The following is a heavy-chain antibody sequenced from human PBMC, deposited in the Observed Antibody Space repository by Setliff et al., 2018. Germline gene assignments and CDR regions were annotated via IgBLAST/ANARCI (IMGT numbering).Heavy chain of an antibody. J-gene: IGHJ4*02. CDR1: GYISTSYG. V-gene: IGHV1-18*01. CDR3: TRSRAPRVVLAADFDL. D-gene: IGHD3-16*01. CDR2: ISAYNGNT. Sequence: ASVKVSCKASGYISTSYGITWVRQAPGQGLEWMGRISAYNGNTIYAQKFQGRVTVTTDTSTKTTYMELRSLTSDDTAVYFCTRSRAPRVVLAADFDLWGQGTLVTVSS.